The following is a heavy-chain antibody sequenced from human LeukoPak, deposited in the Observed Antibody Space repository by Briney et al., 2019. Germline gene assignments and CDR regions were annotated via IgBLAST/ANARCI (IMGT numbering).Heavy chain of an antibody. CDR1: GGSFSGYY. CDR2: INHSGST. J-gene: IGHJ4*02. D-gene: IGHD3-22*01. V-gene: IGHV4-34*01. Sequence: SETLSLTCAVYGGSFSGYYWNWIRQPPRKGLQWIGEINHSGSTNYNPSLKSRVTMSVDTSKNQFSLKLSSVTAADTAVYYCARDQYYYDSSGYYSFDYWGQGTLVTVSS. CDR3: ARDQYYYDSSGYYSFDY.